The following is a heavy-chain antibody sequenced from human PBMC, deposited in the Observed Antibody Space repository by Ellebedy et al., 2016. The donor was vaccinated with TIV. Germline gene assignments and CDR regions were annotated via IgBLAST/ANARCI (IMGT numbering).Heavy chain of an antibody. J-gene: IGHJ3*02. V-gene: IGHV3-11*04. CDR3: ARDRTGVLDI. CDR1: GFTFSDYY. Sequence: GESLKTSCAAPGFTFSDYYMSWIRQAPGKGLEWVSYISSGGSTMKYADSAKGRFTISRDNADNSLYLQMNSLRADDTAVYYCARDRTGVLDIWGQGTMVTVSS. CDR2: ISSGGSTM. D-gene: IGHD3-10*01.